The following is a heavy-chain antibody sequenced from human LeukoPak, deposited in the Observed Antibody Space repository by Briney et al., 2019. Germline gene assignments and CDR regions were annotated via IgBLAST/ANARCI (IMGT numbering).Heavy chain of an antibody. V-gene: IGHV3-74*03. CDR2: ISSDGSVT. Sequence: GGSLRLSCAVSGFTFTNYWMHWVRQDPGKGLVWVSYISSDGSVTKYADSVKGRFTISRDNAVNTLYLQMNSLRVEDTAVYYCVRGSLRLPRSTPDYWGQGTLVTVSS. CDR1: GFTFTNYW. D-gene: IGHD2-21*02. J-gene: IGHJ4*02. CDR3: VRGSLRLPRSTPDY.